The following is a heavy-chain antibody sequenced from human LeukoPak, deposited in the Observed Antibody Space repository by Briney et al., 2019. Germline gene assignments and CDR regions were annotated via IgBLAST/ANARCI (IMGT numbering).Heavy chain of an antibody. D-gene: IGHD1-1*01. Sequence: SETLSLTCTVSGGSISSYYWSWIRQPPGKGLEWIGYIYYSGSTNYNPSLKSRVTISVDTSKNQFSLKLSSVAAADTAVYYCARDLGTGFDYWGQGTLVTVSS. CDR3: ARDLGTGFDY. J-gene: IGHJ4*02. CDR2: IYYSGST. CDR1: GGSISSYY. V-gene: IGHV4-59*01.